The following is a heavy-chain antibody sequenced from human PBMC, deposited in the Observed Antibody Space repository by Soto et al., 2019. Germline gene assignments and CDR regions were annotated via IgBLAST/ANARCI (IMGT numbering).Heavy chain of an antibody. Sequence: EVQLVESGGGLVQPGRSLRLSCAASGFNLDDFAVHWVRQAPGKGLEWVSGISWDSGSIGYADSVKGRFTISRDNAKNSLYLQMNSLRTEDTALYYCAKVGGILSLGRYFDYWGQGTLVTVSS. CDR2: ISWDSGSI. CDR3: AKVGGILSLGRYFDY. V-gene: IGHV3-9*01. CDR1: GFNLDDFA. D-gene: IGHD3-16*01. J-gene: IGHJ4*02.